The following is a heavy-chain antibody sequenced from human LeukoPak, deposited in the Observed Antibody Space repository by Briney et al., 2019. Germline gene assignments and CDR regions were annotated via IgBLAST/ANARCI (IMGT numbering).Heavy chain of an antibody. Sequence: SETLSLTCAVSGDSISNNYWWRWVRQFPGKGLEWIGEIYRSGSTYYNPSLKSRVTISVDTSKNQFSLKLNSVTAADTAVYYCARHYGPWGQGTLVTVSS. D-gene: IGHD3-16*01. V-gene: IGHV4-4*02. CDR2: IYRSGST. J-gene: IGHJ5*02. CDR1: GDSISNNYW. CDR3: ARHYGP.